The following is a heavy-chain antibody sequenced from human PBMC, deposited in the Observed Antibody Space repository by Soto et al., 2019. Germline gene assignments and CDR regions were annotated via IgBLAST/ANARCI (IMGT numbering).Heavy chain of an antibody. CDR1: GFTFSSYW. D-gene: IGHD2-15*01. V-gene: IGHV3-7*01. CDR2: IKQDGSEK. CDR3: AGPSDASCYYYYMDV. Sequence: EVQLVESGGGLVQPGGSLRLSCAASGFTFSSYWMSWVRQAPGKELEWVANIKQDGSEKYYVDSVKGRCTISRDNAKNSLYLQMNSLRAEDTAVYYCAGPSDASCYYYYMDVWGKGTTVTVSS. J-gene: IGHJ6*03.